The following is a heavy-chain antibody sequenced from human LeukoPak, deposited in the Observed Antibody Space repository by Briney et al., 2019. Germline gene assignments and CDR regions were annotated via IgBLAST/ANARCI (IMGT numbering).Heavy chain of an antibody. CDR1: GYTFTSYY. CDR3: ARGAGIGAFDI. CDR2: INPSGGST. Sequence: GASVKVSCKASGYTFTSYYMHWVRQAPGQGLEWMGIINPSGGSTSYAQKFRGRVTMTRDTSTSTVFMELSSLRSEDTAVYYCARGAGIGAFDIWGQGTMVTVSS. J-gene: IGHJ3*02. V-gene: IGHV1-46*01.